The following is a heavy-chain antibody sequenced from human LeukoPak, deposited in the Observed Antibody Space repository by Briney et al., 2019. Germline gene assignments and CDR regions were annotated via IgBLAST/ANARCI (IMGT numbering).Heavy chain of an antibody. V-gene: IGHV3-21*01. CDR1: GFSFSSYS. J-gene: IGHJ6*03. Sequence: PGGSLRLSCAASGFSFSSYSMNRVRRAPGKGLEWVSSIISSSSFIYYADSVKGRFTISRDNAKNSLYLQMNSLRAEDTAVYYCAIKYYDTSGYQDYFYYMDVWGKGTTVTVSS. CDR3: AIKYYDTSGYQDYFYYMDV. D-gene: IGHD3-22*01. CDR2: IISSSSFI.